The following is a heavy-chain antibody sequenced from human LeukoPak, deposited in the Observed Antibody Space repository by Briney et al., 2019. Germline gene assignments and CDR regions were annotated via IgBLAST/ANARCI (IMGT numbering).Heavy chain of an antibody. J-gene: IGHJ5*02. CDR2: INHSGST. CDR3: ARDPTVTTPNWFDP. Sequence: SETLSLTCAVYGGSFSGYYWTWIRQPPGKGLEWIGEINHSGSTNYNPSLKSRVTISVDMSKNQFSLKLSSVTAADTAVYYCARDPTVTTPNWFDPWGQGTLVTVSS. CDR1: GGSFSGYY. D-gene: IGHD4-17*01. V-gene: IGHV4-34*01.